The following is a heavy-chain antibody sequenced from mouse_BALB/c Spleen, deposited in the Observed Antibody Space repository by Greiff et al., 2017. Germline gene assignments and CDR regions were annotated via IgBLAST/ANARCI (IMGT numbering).Heavy chain of an antibody. CDR1: GFTFSSYA. D-gene: IGHD2-14*01. CDR3: ARGRDYRYDWFAY. J-gene: IGHJ3*01. Sequence: EVLLVESGGGLVKPGGSLKLSCAASGFTFSSYAMSWVRQTPEKRLEWVASISSGGSTYYPDSVKGRFTISRDNARNILYLQMSSRRSEDTAMYYCARGRDYRYDWFAYWGHGTLVTVSA. CDR2: ISSGGST. V-gene: IGHV5-6-5*01.